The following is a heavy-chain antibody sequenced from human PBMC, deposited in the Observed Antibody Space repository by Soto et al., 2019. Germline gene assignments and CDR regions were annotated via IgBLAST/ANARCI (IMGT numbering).Heavy chain of an antibody. V-gene: IGHV4-59*01. CDR2: ISYSGST. J-gene: IGHJ3*02. D-gene: IGHD1-26*01. Sequence: SETQSLTCTVAGGSISSYYCRWIRQHTGKGLEWIGYISYSGSTNYNPSLKCRVTISVDMSKNQFSLKLSAVTAADTAVYYCAREGESGSYYLQAFDIWGQGTMVTVSS. CDR1: GGSISSYY. CDR3: AREGESGSYYLQAFDI.